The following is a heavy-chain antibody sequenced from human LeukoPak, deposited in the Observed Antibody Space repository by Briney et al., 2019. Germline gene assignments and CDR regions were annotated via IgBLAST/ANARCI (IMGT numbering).Heavy chain of an antibody. CDR3: ARGYYYDSSGHNSDAFDI. J-gene: IGHJ3*02. CDR2: IYSGGST. V-gene: IGHV3-53*04. CDR1: EFTVSNNY. D-gene: IGHD3-22*01. Sequence: GGSLRLSCAVSEFTVSNNYMSWFRQAPGKGLKWVSVIYSGGSTYYADSVKGRFTISRHTSKNTLYLQMTGLRAEDTAVYYCARGYYYDSSGHNSDAFDIWGQGTMVTVAS.